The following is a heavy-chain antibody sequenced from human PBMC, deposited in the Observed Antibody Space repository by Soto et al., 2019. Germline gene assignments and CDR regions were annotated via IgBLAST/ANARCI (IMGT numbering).Heavy chain of an antibody. CDR1: GFTFSSYA. V-gene: IGHV3-30*04. Sequence: GGSLRLSCAASGFTFSSYAMHWVRQAPGKGLEWVAVISYDGSNKYYADSVKGRFTISRDNSKNTLYLQMNSLRAEDTAVYYCARDPITGDFIYYYYMDVWGKGTTVTVSS. J-gene: IGHJ6*03. CDR3: ARDPITGDFIYYYYMDV. D-gene: IGHD7-27*01. CDR2: ISYDGSNK.